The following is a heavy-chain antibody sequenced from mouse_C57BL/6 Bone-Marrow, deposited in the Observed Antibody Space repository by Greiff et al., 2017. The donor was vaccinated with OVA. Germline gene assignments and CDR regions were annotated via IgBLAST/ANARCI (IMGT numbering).Heavy chain of an antibody. CDR2: MYPGNSDT. J-gene: IGHJ2*01. Sequence: EVQVVESGTVLARPGASVKMSCKTSGYTFTSYWMHWVKQRPGQGLEWIGAMYPGNSDTSYNQKLKGKAKLTAGTSASTAYMELSSLTNEDSAVSYCTTPITTVVARFDYWGQGTTLTVSS. D-gene: IGHD1-1*01. CDR1: GYTFTSYW. CDR3: TTPITTVVARFDY. V-gene: IGHV1-5*01.